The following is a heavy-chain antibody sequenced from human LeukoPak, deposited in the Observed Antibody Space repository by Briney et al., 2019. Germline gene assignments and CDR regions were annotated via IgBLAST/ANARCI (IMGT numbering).Heavy chain of an antibody. CDR2: ISSSSSYI. CDR3: ARADRGYSYGGFDAFDI. D-gene: IGHD5-18*01. V-gene: IGHV3-21*01. CDR1: GFTFSSYS. J-gene: IGHJ3*02. Sequence: PGGSLRLSCAASGFTFSSYSMNWVRQAPGKGLEWVSSISSSSSYIYYADSVKGRFTISRDNAKNSLYLQMNSLRAEDTAVYYCARADRGYSYGGFDAFDIWGQGTMVTVSS.